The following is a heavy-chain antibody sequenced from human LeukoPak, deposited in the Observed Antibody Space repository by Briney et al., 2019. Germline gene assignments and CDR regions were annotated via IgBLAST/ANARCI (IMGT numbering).Heavy chain of an antibody. CDR2: FDPEDGET. V-gene: IGHV1-24*01. CDR3: AKQLGYCSDGSCYFPY. CDR1: GYTLTELS. J-gene: IGHJ4*02. Sequence: GASVKVSCKVSGYTLTELSMHWVRQAPGKGLEWMGGFDPEDGETIYAQKFQGRVTMTEDTSTDTAYMELNSLRAEDTAVYYCAKQLGYCSDGSCYFPYWGQGTLVTVSS. D-gene: IGHD2-15*01.